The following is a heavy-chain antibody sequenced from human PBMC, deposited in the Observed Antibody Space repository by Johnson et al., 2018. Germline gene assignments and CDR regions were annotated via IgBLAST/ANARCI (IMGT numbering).Heavy chain of an antibody. CDR1: GFTFSNYP. CDR3: AREAQPTRDGFDI. J-gene: IGHJ3*02. V-gene: IGHV3-30*04. Sequence: QVQLVESGGGVVQPGRSLRLSCAASGFTFSNYPVHWVRQAPGKGLEWVAVLSSDGNKKYYADSVKGRFTISRDNSKNTLNLQMNSLRLEDTAVFYCAREAQPTRDGFDIWGQGTMVTVSS. CDR2: LSSDGNKK.